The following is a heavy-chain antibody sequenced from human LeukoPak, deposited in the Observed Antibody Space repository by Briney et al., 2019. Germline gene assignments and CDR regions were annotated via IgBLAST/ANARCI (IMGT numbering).Heavy chain of an antibody. CDR3: ARESGYDILTGYLGWFDP. Sequence: SETLSLTCTVSGGSISSGSYYWSWIRQPAGKGLEWIGRIYTSGSTNYNPSLKSRVTISVDTSKDQFSLKLSSVTAADTAVYYCARESGYDILTGYLGWFDPWGQGTLVTVSS. J-gene: IGHJ5*02. D-gene: IGHD3-9*01. CDR2: IYTSGST. CDR1: GGSISSGSYY. V-gene: IGHV4-61*02.